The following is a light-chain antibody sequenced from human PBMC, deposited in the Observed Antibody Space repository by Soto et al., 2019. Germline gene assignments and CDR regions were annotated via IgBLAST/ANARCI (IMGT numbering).Light chain of an antibody. Sequence: DIQMTQSPSSLSASVGDRVTITCQASQDINTYLNWYQQKPGKAPNLLIYDASKLETGVPSRFSGGGYGTDFTFTVTSMQPEDFATYFCQHYDKLLLTFGGGTKV. V-gene: IGKV1-33*01. CDR3: QHYDKLLLT. CDR2: DAS. J-gene: IGKJ4*01. CDR1: QDINTY.